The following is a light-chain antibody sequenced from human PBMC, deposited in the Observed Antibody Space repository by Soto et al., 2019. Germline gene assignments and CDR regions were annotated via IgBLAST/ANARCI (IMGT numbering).Light chain of an antibody. V-gene: IGKV3-15*01. Sequence: EIVMTQSPATLSVSPGERATLSCRASQSVSSNLAWYQQKPGQAPRLLIYGASTRATGIPARFSGSGSGTEFTLTISSLQSEDFAVYYCQQCNNWPLYTFGQRTKLEIK. CDR3: QQCNNWPLYT. CDR2: GAS. CDR1: QSVSSN. J-gene: IGKJ2*01.